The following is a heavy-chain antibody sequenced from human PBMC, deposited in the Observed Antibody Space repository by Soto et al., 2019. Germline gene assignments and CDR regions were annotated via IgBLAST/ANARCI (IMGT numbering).Heavy chain of an antibody. Sequence: PGESLKISCKASGYSFTSYWIGWVRQMPGKGLECMGIIYPSDSDTRYSPSFQGQVTISVDKSISTACLQWSSLKASDTAMYYCVRATGASTNYFDYWGQGALVNVSS. CDR2: IYPSDSDT. CDR3: VRATGASTNYFDY. D-gene: IGHD7-27*01. J-gene: IGHJ4*01. CDR1: GYSFTSYW. V-gene: IGHV5-51*01.